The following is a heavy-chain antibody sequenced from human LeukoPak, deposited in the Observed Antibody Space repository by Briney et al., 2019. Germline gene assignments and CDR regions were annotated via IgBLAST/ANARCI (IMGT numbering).Heavy chain of an antibody. V-gene: IGHV4-34*01. CDR3: ARAAVVVPAAILWRYNWFDP. J-gene: IGHJ5*02. CDR1: GGSFSGYY. D-gene: IGHD2-2*02. CDR2: INHSGST. Sequence: PSETLSLTCAVYGGSFSGYYWSWIRQPPGKGLEWIGEINHSGSTNYNPSLKSQVTISVDTSKNQFSLKLSSVTAADTAVYYCARAAVVVPAAILWRYNWFDPWGQGTLVTVSS.